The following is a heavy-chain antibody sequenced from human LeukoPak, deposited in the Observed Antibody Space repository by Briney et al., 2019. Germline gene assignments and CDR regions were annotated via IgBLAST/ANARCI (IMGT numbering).Heavy chain of an antibody. V-gene: IGHV7-4-1*02. CDR3: ARTNYDFWSGYPYYYYYGMDV. CDR1: GYTFTSYA. D-gene: IGHD3-3*01. J-gene: IGHJ6*02. Sequence: RASVKVSCKASGYTFTSYAMNWVRQAPGQGLEWMGWINTNTGNPTYAQGFTGRFVFSLDTSVSTAYLQISSLKAEDTAVYYCARTNYDFWSGYPYYYYYGMDVWGQGTTVTVSS. CDR2: INTNTGNP.